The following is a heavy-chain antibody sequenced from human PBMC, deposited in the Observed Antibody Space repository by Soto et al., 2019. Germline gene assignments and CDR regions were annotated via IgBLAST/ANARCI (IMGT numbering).Heavy chain of an antibody. CDR1: GFTFTSSS. CDR2: IVVGSGNT. V-gene: IGHV1-58*02. J-gene: IGHJ3*02. CDR3: AADPRYYYGSGSYYKVAFDI. D-gene: IGHD3-10*01. Sequence: GGPVKVSCKASGFTFTSSSMQWVRQARGQRLECIGWIVVGSGNTNYAQKFQERVTITRDMSTSTAYMELSSLRSEDTAVHYCAADPRYYYGSGSYYKVAFDIWGQGTMVTVSS.